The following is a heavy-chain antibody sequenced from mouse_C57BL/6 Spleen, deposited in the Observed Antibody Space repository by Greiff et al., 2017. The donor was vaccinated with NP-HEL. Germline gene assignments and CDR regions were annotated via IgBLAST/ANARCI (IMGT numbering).Heavy chain of an antibody. V-gene: IGHV2-2*01. D-gene: IGHD3-2*02. Sequence: VQLVESGPGLVQPSQSLSITCTVSGFSLTSYGVHWVRQSPGKGLEWLGVIWSGGSTDYNAAFISRLSISKDNSKSQVFFKMNSLQADDTAIYYCASETAQATTWFAYWGQGTLVTVSA. CDR3: ASETAQATTWFAY. CDR1: GFSLTSYG. J-gene: IGHJ3*01. CDR2: IWSGGST.